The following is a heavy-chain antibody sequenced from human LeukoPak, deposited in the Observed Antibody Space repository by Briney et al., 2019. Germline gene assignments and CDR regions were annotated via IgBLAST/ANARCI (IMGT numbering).Heavy chain of an antibody. CDR1: GYSISSGYY. V-gene: IGHV4-38-2*01. J-gene: IGHJ6*03. CDR2: IYHSGGT. CDR3: ARHITQHYDFWSGYSDYYYYMDV. Sequence: SETLSLTCAVSGYSISSGYYWGWIRQPPGKGLEWIGSIYHSGGTYYNPSLKSRVTISVDTSKNQFSLKLGSVTAADTAVYYCARHITQHYDFWSGYSDYYYYMDVWGKGTTVTVSS. D-gene: IGHD3-3*01.